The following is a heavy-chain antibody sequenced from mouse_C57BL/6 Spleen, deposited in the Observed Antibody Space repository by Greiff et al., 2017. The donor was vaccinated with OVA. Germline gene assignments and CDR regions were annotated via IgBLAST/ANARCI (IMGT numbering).Heavy chain of an antibody. J-gene: IGHJ1*03. D-gene: IGHD2-4*01. V-gene: IGHV2-6-1*01. CDR3: ARHGDYDWYFDV. Sequence: QVQLKESGPGLVAPSQSLSITCTASGFSLTSYGVHWVRQPPGKGLEWLVVIWSDGSTTYNSALKSRLSISKDNSKSQVFLKMNSLQTDDTAMYYCARHGDYDWYFDVWGTGTTVTVSS. CDR1: GFSLTSYG. CDR2: IWSDGST.